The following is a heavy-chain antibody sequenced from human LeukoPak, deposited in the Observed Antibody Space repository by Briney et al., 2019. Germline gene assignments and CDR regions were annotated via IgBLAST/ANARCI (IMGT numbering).Heavy chain of an antibody. Sequence: GGSLRLSCAASGFTFSSYNMNWVRQAPGKGLEWIPYISSTSGTIYYADSVKGRFIISRDNAKNSLYLQMNSLRDEDTAVYYCARDVFGGYCSSTSCYKTLNLDYWGQGTLVTVSS. J-gene: IGHJ4*02. CDR2: ISSTSGTI. CDR3: ARDVFGGYCSSTSCYKTLNLDY. V-gene: IGHV3-48*02. D-gene: IGHD2-2*02. CDR1: GFTFSSYN.